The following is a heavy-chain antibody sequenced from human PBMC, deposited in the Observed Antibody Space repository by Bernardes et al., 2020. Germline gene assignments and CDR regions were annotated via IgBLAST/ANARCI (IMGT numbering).Heavy chain of an antibody. J-gene: IGHJ5*02. V-gene: IGHV1-8*01. CDR2: MNPNSGNT. Sequence: ASVKASCKASGYTFTSYDINWVRQATGQGLEWMGWMNPNSGNTGYAQKFQGRVTMTRNTSISTAYMELSSLRSEDTAVYYCASLRGVSSILRYYDFWSGYNWFDPWGQGTLVTVSS. CDR1: GYTFTSYD. CDR3: ASLRGVSSILRYYDFWSGYNWFDP. D-gene: IGHD3-3*01.